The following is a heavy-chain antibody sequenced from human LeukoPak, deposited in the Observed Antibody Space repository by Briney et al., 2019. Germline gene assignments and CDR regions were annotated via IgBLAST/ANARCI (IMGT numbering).Heavy chain of an antibody. Sequence: PSETLSLTCTVSGGSISSYYWSWIRQPPGKGLEWIGYIYYSGSTNHNPSLKSRVTISVDTSKNQFSLKLSSVTAADTAVYYCAITKGDSGAFGYWGQGTLVTVSS. CDR2: IYYSGST. J-gene: IGHJ4*02. CDR1: GGSISSYY. D-gene: IGHD3-10*01. CDR3: AITKGDSGAFGY. V-gene: IGHV4-59*01.